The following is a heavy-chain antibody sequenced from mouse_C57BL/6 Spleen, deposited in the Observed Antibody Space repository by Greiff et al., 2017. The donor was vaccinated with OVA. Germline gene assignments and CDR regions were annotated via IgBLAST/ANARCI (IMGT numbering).Heavy chain of an antibody. CDR2: IYPGNSDT. V-gene: IGHV1-5*01. CDR3: SRSYDYDEAWFAY. J-gene: IGHJ3*01. D-gene: IGHD2-4*01. Sequence: DVQLQESGTVLARPGASVKMSCKTSGYTFTSYWMHWVKQRPGQGLEWIGAIYPGNSDTSYNQKFKGKAKLTAVTSASTAYMELSSLTNEDSAVYYCSRSYDYDEAWFAYWGQGTLVTVSA. CDR1: GYTFTSYW.